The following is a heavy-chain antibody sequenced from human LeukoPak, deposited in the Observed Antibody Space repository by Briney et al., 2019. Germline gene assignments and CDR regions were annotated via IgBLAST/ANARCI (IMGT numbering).Heavy chain of an antibody. CDR1: GFTSSNYW. Sequence: GGSLRLSCAASGFTSSNYWMHWVRQAPGKGLVWVSRINSNGSSTNYADSVKGRFTISRDNAKNTLYLQMSSLRAEDTAVYYCAKGGATICDNWGQGTLVTVTS. V-gene: IGHV3-74*01. CDR3: AKGGATICDN. J-gene: IGHJ4*02. D-gene: IGHD5-12*01. CDR2: INSNGSST.